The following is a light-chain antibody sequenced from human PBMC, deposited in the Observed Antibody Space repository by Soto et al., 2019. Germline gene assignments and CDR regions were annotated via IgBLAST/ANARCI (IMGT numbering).Light chain of an antibody. CDR2: YDD. Sequence: QSVLTQPPSVSGAPRQGVTISCSGSSSNIGNNAVNWYQQLPGKAPKLLIYYDDLLPSGVSDRFSGSKSGTSASLAISGLQSEDEADYYCAAWDDSLGSGAFGTGTKVTVL. V-gene: IGLV1-36*01. CDR1: SSNIGNNA. J-gene: IGLJ1*01. CDR3: AAWDDSLGSGA.